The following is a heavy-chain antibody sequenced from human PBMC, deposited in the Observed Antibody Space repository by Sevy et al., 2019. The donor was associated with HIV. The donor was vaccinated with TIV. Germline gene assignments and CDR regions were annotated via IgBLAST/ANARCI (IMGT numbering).Heavy chain of an antibody. CDR3: AAPGGYRYGSLLDY. CDR1: GYTFTGHF. CDR2: INPDSGDT. D-gene: IGHD5-18*01. J-gene: IGHJ4*02. V-gene: IGHV1-2*02. Sequence: ASVKVSCKASGYTFTGHFMHWVRQAHGQGLEWMGWINPDSGDTKYAQKFQGRVTVTRDTSITQVYMELSSLRSEDTAVYYCAAPGGYRYGSLLDYWGQGTLVTVSS.